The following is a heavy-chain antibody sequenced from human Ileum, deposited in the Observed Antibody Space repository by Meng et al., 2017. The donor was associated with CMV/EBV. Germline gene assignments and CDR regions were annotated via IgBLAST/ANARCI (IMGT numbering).Heavy chain of an antibody. CDR1: GFTFSSYA. D-gene: IGHD6-13*01. J-gene: IGHJ6*02. Sequence: GESLKISCAASGFTFSSYAMHWVRQAPGKGLEWVAVISYDGSNKYYADSVKGRFTISRDNSKNTLYLQMNSLRAEDTAVYYCAREKPAEYGSSWYRPRSYYYYYGMDVWGQGTTVTVSS. V-gene: IGHV3-30-3*01. CDR3: AREKPAEYGSSWYRPRSYYYYYGMDV. CDR2: ISYDGSNK.